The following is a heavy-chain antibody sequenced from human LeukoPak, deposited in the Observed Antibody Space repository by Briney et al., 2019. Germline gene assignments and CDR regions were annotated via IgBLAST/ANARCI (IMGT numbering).Heavy chain of an antibody. J-gene: IGHJ3*01. CDR3: AKDRDYGGDADPAVFDL. V-gene: IGHV3-9*01. CDR2: ISWSSGST. Sequence: GGSLRLSCAASGFTFDDYAMHWVRQVPGKGVEWVSGISWSSGSTGYVDSVKGRFTISRDNAKNALYLQMSSLGPEDTALYYCAKDRDYGGDADPAVFDLWGQGTMVTVSS. CDR1: GFTFDDYA. D-gene: IGHD4-23*01.